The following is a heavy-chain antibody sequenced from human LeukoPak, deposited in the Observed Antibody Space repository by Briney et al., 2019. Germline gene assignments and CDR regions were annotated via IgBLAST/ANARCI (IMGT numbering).Heavy chain of an antibody. CDR2: IYSGGST. J-gene: IGHJ6*02. CDR3: ARVEGYCSGGSCYSSYYYGMDV. D-gene: IGHD2-15*01. V-gene: IGHV3-53*01. CDR1: GFTVSSNY. Sequence: GGSLRLSCAASGFTVSSNYMSWVRQAPGKGLEWVSVIYSGGSTYYADSVKGRFTISRDNSKNTLYLQMNSLRAEDTAVYYCARVEGYCSGGSCYSSYYYGMDVWGQGTTVTVSS.